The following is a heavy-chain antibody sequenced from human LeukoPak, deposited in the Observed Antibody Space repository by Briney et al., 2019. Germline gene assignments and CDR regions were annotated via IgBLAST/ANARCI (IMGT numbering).Heavy chain of an antibody. D-gene: IGHD1-20*01. CDR1: GGSISSSIYY. V-gene: IGHV4-39*01. CDR3: ARQRITGTARGYFDS. Sequence: SETLSLTCTVSGGSISSSIYYWGWSRQPPGKGLERIGSISYSGDTFYHPSLKSRVTISVDTSTNQFSLTLTSVTAADTAVYKCARQRITGTARGYFDSWGQGTLVTVSS. J-gene: IGHJ4*02. CDR2: ISYSGDT.